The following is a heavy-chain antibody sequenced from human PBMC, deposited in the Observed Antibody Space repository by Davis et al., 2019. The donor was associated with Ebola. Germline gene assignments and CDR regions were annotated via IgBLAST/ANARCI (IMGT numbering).Heavy chain of an antibody. Sequence: MPSETLSLTCAVYGGSFSGYYWSWIRQPPGKGLEWIGEINHSGSTNYNPSLKSRVTISVDTSKNQFSLKLSSVTAADTAVYYCARGYANWFDPGGQGTLVTVSS. CDR2: INHSGST. CDR1: GGSFSGYY. V-gene: IGHV4-34*01. CDR3: ARGYANWFDP. J-gene: IGHJ5*02. D-gene: IGHD4-17*01.